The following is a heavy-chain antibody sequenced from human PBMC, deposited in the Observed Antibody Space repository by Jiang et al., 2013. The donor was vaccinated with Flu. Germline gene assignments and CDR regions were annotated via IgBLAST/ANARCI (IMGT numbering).Heavy chain of an antibody. D-gene: IGHD2-2*01. CDR2: ISGSGGST. CDR3: AKGVNLLPAAIRLDAFDI. CDR1: GFTFSSYA. Sequence: VQLLESGGGLVQPGGSLRLSCAASGFTFSSYAMSWVRQAPGKGLEYVSTISGSGGSTYYADSVKGRFTISRDNSKNTLYLQMNSLRAEDTAIYYCAKGVNLLPAAIRLDAFDIWGQGTMVTVSS. V-gene: IGHV3-23*01. J-gene: IGHJ3*02.